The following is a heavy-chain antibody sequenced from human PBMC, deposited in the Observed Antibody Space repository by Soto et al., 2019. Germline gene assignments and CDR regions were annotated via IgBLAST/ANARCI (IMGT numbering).Heavy chain of an antibody. Sequence: QVQLQESGPGLVKPSQTLSVICTVSGGSISSGDYYWSWIRQHPGKGREWMGYIYYSGSTYYNQSLRSRLTISVDTSKNHFSLKLSSVTAADTAVYYCARGRRFGAHGSGIDSWGQGTLVTVSS. J-gene: IGHJ4*02. D-gene: IGHD3-10*01. CDR1: GGSISSGDYY. CDR3: ARGRRFGAHGSGIDS. V-gene: IGHV4-31*03. CDR2: IYYSGST.